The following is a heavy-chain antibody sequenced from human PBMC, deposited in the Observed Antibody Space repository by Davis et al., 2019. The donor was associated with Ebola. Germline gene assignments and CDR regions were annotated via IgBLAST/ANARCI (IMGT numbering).Heavy chain of an antibody. D-gene: IGHD2-15*01. CDR1: GGSFSGYY. J-gene: IGHJ6*02. CDR2: INHSGST. CDR3: ARSRVVVAATYYYYYGMDV. Sequence: SETLSPTCAVYGGSFSGYYWSWIRQPPGKGLEWIGEINHSGSTNYNPSLKSRVTISVDTSKNQFSLKLSSVTAADTAVYYCARSRVVVAATYYYYYGMDVWGQGTTVTVSS. V-gene: IGHV4-34*01.